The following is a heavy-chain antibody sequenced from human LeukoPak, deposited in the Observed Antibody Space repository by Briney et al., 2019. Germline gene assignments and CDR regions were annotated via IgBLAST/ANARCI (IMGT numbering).Heavy chain of an antibody. CDR3: ARGRLYYYYYYYMDV. Sequence: GASVKVSCKASGGTFSSYAISWVRQAPGQGLEWMGGIIPIFGTANYAQKFQGRVTITADKSTSTAYMELSSLRSEDTAVYYCARGRLYYYYYYYMDVWGKGTTVTVSS. CDR1: GGTFSSYA. V-gene: IGHV1-69*06. J-gene: IGHJ6*03. CDR2: IIPIFGTA.